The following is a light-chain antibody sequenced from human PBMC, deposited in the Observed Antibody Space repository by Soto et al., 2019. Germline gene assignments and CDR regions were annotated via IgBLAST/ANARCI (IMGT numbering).Light chain of an antibody. CDR2: SAS. V-gene: IGKV3-20*01. Sequence: EIVLTQSPGILSLSPGARAPLSCRASQSVSNDFLAWYQQKPGQAPRLLIYSASSRATGIPDRFSGSGSGTDFTLAISRLEPEDFAVYYCQQYGSSRWTFGQGTKVDIK. CDR3: QQYGSSRWT. J-gene: IGKJ1*01. CDR1: QSVSNDF.